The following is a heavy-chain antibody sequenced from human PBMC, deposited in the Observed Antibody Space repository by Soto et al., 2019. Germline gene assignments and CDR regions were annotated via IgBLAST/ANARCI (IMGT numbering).Heavy chain of an antibody. Sequence: LSLTCTVSGASISDYYWSWIRQPAGKGLECIGRIYASGNTNYNPSLKSRVTMSVDTSKNQFSLTLNSVTAADTAVYYCARESRSALGTVEHWGRGTLVTVSS. V-gene: IGHV4-4*07. J-gene: IGHJ4*02. D-gene: IGHD6-13*01. CDR1: GASISDYY. CDR2: IYASGNT. CDR3: ARESRSALGTVEH.